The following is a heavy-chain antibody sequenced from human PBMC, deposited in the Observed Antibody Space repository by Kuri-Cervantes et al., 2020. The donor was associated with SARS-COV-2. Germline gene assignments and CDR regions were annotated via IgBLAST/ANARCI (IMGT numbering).Heavy chain of an antibody. CDR1: GGSISSGGYY. CDR2: IYYSGST. D-gene: IGHD3-3*02. J-gene: IGHJ6*02. V-gene: IGHV4-31*03. Sequence: SETLSLTCTVSGGSISSGGYYWSWIRQHPGKGLEWIGYIYYSGSTYYNPSLKSRVTISVDTSKNQFSLKLSSVTAAGTAVYYCARVIRSVNYYGMDVWGQGTTVTVSS. CDR3: ARVIRSVNYYGMDV.